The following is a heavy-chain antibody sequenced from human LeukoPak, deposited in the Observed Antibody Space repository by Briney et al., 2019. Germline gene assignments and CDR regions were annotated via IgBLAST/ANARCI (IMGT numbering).Heavy chain of an antibody. D-gene: IGHD6-13*01. Sequence: GRSLRLSCAASGFTFDDYAMHWVRQAPGKGLEWVSGISWNSGSIGYADSVKGRFTISRDNAKNSLYLQMNSLRAEDTALYYCAKPKMSWYDALDIWGQGTMVTVSS. CDR2: ISWNSGSI. CDR3: AKPKMSWYDALDI. J-gene: IGHJ3*02. V-gene: IGHV3-9*01. CDR1: GFTFDDYA.